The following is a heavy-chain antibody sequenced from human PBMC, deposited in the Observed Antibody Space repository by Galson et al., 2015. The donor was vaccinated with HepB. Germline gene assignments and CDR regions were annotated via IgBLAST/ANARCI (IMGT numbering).Heavy chain of an antibody. Sequence: SLRLSCAASGFTVSSNYMSWVRQAPGKGLEWVSIIYSGGNTYHADSVKGRSTISRDNSKNTLYLQMNSLRAEDTAVYYCTTDRSGSYYASARNWFDPWGQGTLVTVSS. CDR2: IYSGGNT. CDR3: TTDRSGSYYASARNWFDP. J-gene: IGHJ5*02. V-gene: IGHV3-53*01. D-gene: IGHD1-26*01. CDR1: GFTVSSNY.